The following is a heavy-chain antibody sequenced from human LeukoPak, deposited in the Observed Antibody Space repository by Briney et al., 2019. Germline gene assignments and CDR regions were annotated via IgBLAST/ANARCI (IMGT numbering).Heavy chain of an antibody. CDR2: INHSGST. J-gene: IGHJ4*02. Sequence: SETLSLTCAVYGGSFSGYYWSWIRQAPGKGLEWIGEINHSGSTSYNPSLKSRVTISLDTSKNQFSLKLSSVTAADTAVYYCARHFVDSGSSNFDYWGQGTLVTVSS. CDR3: ARHFVDSGSSNFDY. CDR1: GGSFSGYY. V-gene: IGHV4-34*01. D-gene: IGHD1-26*01.